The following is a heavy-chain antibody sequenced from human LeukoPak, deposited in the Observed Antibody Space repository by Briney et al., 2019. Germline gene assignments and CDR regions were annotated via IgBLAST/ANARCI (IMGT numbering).Heavy chain of an antibody. J-gene: IGHJ5*02. CDR1: GYSISSGYY. CDR3: ARVYYTIAVAAHEGWFDP. CDR2: IYYSGST. Sequence: SETLSLTCTVSGYSISSGYYWGWIRQPTGKGLEWIGSIYYSGSTYYNPSLKSRVTISVDTSKNQFSLKLSSVTAADTAVYYCARVYYTIAVAAHEGWFDPWGQGTLVTVSS. D-gene: IGHD6-19*01. V-gene: IGHV4-38-2*02.